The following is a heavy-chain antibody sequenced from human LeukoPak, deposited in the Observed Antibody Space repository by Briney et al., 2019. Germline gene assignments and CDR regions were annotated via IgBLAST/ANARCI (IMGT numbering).Heavy chain of an antibody. Sequence: ASVTVSCKTSGFTFTGYYIHWVRQAPGQGLEWMGWINPNSGGTNYAQNFQGRVTMTRDTSITTGYMELSRLRSDDTAVYYCARVSGSYYAPLKYWGQGTLVTVS. CDR1: GFTFTGYY. D-gene: IGHD1-26*01. CDR3: ARVSGSYYAPLKY. CDR2: INPNSGGT. J-gene: IGHJ4*02. V-gene: IGHV1-2*02.